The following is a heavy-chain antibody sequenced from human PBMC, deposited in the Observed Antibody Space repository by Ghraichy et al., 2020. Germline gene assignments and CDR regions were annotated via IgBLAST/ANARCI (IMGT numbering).Heavy chain of an antibody. Sequence: GESLNISCAASGFTFSSYWMSWVRQAPGKGLEWVANIKQDGSEKYYVDSVKGRFTISRDNAKNSLYLQMNSLRAEDTAVYYCARLAVVPAAMYAFDIWGQGTMVTVSS. D-gene: IGHD2-2*01. J-gene: IGHJ3*02. CDR3: ARLAVVPAAMYAFDI. CDR1: GFTFSSYW. V-gene: IGHV3-7*01. CDR2: IKQDGSEK.